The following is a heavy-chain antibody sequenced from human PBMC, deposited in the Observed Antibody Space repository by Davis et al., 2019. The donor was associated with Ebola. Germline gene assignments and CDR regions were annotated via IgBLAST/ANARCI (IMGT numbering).Heavy chain of an antibody. CDR3: ARIRIAAAGTGVDY. J-gene: IGHJ4*02. V-gene: IGHV2-26*01. CDR2: IFSNDEK. D-gene: IGHD6-13*01. Sequence: SGPTLVKPTETLTLTCTVSGFSLSNARMGVSWIRQPPGKALEWLAHIFSNDEKSYSTSLKSRLTISKDTSKSQVVLTMTNMDPVDTATYYCARIRIAAAGTGVDYWGQGTLVTVSS. CDR1: GFSLSNARMG.